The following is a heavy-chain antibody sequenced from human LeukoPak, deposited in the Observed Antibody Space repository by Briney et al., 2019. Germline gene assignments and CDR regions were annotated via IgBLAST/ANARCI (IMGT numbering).Heavy chain of an antibody. Sequence: GGSLRLSCAASGFIFRSYAMHWVRQAPGKGLEWVAVISYDGSVKYYADSVKGRFTISRDNSKNTLYLQMNSLRVEDAAVYYCARPYSSGWYGDFDYWGQGTLVTVSS. CDR1: GFIFRSYA. CDR2: ISYDGSVK. D-gene: IGHD6-19*01. CDR3: ARPYSSGWYGDFDY. V-gene: IGHV3-30*04. J-gene: IGHJ4*02.